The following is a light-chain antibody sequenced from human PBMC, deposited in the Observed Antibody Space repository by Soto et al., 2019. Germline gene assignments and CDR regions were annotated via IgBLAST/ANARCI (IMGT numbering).Light chain of an antibody. CDR3: QQYSERWT. CDR2: GAS. CDR1: QSVYSN. V-gene: IGKV3-15*01. J-gene: IGKJ1*01. Sequence: VVMTQSPATLSVSPGEKATLSCRASQSVYSNLAWYQQKPGQAPRLLISGASTRATGIPARFSGSGSGTDFTLTIRSLQSEDFAVYFCQQYSERWTFGQGTKVEIK.